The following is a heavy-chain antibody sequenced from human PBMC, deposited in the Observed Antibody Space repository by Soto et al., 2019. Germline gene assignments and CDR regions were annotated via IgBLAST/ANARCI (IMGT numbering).Heavy chain of an antibody. V-gene: IGHV2-5*01. D-gene: IGHD1-26*01. CDR2: IYWNDDK. J-gene: IGHJ5*02. CDR1: GFSLSTSGVG. CDR3: AQEGYSGSSPGWLDP. Sequence: GSGPTLVNPTQTLTLTCTFSGFSLSTSGVGVGWIRQPPGKALEWLALIYWNDDKRYSPSLKSRLTITKDTSKNQVVLTMTNMDPVDTATYYCAQEGYSGSSPGWLDPWGQGTMVAVYS.